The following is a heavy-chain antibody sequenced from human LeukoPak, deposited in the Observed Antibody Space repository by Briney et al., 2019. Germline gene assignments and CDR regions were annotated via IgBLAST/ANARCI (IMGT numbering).Heavy chain of an antibody. V-gene: IGHV3-21*01. Sequence: GGSLRLSCAASGFTFSSYSMNWVRQAPGKGLEWVSSISSSSSYIYYADSVEGRFTISRDNAKNSLYLQMNSLRAEDTAVYYCARGRALWFGFDYWGQGTLVTVSS. J-gene: IGHJ4*02. D-gene: IGHD3-10*01. CDR1: GFTFSSYS. CDR2: ISSSSSYI. CDR3: ARGRALWFGFDY.